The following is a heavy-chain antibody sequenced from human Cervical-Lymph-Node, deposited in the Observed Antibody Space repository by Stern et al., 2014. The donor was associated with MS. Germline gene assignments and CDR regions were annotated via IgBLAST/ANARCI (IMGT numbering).Heavy chain of an antibody. D-gene: IGHD4-17*01. CDR3: ATTHYGDPSYCYFALDV. CDR2: IKGSADGGTT. J-gene: IGHJ6*02. CDR1: GLNFDYAW. V-gene: IGHV3-15*01. Sequence: EVQLVESGGGLLKPGGSLRLSCAASGLNFDYAWMTWVRQAPGRGLEWVGRIKGSADGGTTNYGAPVKGRFTISRDDSENRVYLQMNSLKTEDTAVYFCATTHYGDPSYCYFALDVWGQGTTVTVSS.